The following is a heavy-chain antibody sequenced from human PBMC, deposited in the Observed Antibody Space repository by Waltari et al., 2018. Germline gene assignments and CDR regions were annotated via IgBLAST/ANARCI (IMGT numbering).Heavy chain of an antibody. V-gene: IGHV3-74*01. D-gene: IGHD6-25*01. J-gene: IGHJ4*02. CDR2: INTDGSIT. CDR3: VMYSSAFLGDC. Sequence: EMHLVESGGGLVQPGGSLRVPCAASGFTFSMYCTYLLRQAPGKGLVSVSNINTDGSITRYADSVKGRFTISRDNAKNTLFLQMNSLRAEDTAVYYCVMYSSAFLGDCWGQGTLVDVSS. CDR1: GFTFSMYC.